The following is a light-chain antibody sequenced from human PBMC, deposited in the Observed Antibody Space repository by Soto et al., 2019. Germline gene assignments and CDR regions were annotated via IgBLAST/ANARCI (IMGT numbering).Light chain of an antibody. V-gene: IGLV2-14*01. CDR3: SSYTSSSTRV. Sequence: QSALTQPASVSGSPGQSITISCTGTSSEVGAYNYVSWYQQHPGKAPKLMIYEVSKRPSGVSNRFSGSKSGNTASLTISGLQAEDEADYYCSSYTSSSTRVFGGGTKRTV. J-gene: IGLJ3*02. CDR2: EVS. CDR1: SSEVGAYNY.